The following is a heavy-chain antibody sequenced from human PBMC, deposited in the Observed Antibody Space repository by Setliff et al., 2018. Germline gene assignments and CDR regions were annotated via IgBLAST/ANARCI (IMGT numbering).Heavy chain of an antibody. CDR3: ARASKGLYCGSDCFYTFDS. J-gene: IGHJ4*02. CDR1: GFNFGAYV. V-gene: IGHV3-30*03. D-gene: IGHD2-21*02. Sequence: GESLKISCAASGFNFGAYVMHWVRQAPGKGLEWVALISYDARKKYYADTLEGRFSVSRDNGKNSLYLQMNSLRVEDTAVYYCARASKGLYCGSDCFYTFDSWGPGTLVTVSS. CDR2: ISYDARKK.